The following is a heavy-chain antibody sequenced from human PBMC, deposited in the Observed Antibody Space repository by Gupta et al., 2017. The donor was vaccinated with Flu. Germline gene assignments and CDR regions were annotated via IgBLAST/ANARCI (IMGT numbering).Heavy chain of an antibody. D-gene: IGHD4-4*01. V-gene: IGHV3-23*01. CDR1: STYT. CDR3: AKSRSTVKAFDVFDV. J-gene: IGHJ3*01. Sequence: STYTMTWIRQAPGKGLEWVSSINPSGGSNAGSLKGRVTTSRDNSQSTVYLQLDSLRAEDTAVYYCAKSRSTVKAFDVFDVWGLGTIVTVSS. CDR2: INPSGGS.